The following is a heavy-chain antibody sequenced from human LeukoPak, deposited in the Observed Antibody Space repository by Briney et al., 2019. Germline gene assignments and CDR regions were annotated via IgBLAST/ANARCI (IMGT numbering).Heavy chain of an antibody. CDR1: GGSISSSSYY. J-gene: IGHJ4*02. Sequence: SETLSLTCTVSGGSISSSSYYWGWLRQPPGKGLEWIGSIYYSGTTYYNPSLKSRVTISVDTSKNQFSLRLSSVTAADTAVYYCVSPRGFSYGYFDYWGQGTLVTVSS. D-gene: IGHD5-18*01. CDR3: VSPRGFSYGYFDY. V-gene: IGHV4-39*01. CDR2: IYYSGTT.